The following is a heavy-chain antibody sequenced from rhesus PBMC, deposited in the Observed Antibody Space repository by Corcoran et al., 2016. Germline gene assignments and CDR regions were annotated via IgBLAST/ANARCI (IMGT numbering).Heavy chain of an antibody. CDR3: TRGSTVATYFDY. V-gene: IGHV3S16*01. CDR1: GFTFSDYY. CDR2: ISSASSYI. Sequence: EVQLVESGGGLVQPGGSLRLSCAASGFTFSDYYMSWVRQAPGTGLEGVSSISSASSYIYYADSVKGRFTISRDNAKNSLSLQMNSLKTEDTAVYYCTRGSTVATYFDYWGQGVLVTVSS. D-gene: IGHD4-29*01. J-gene: IGHJ4*01.